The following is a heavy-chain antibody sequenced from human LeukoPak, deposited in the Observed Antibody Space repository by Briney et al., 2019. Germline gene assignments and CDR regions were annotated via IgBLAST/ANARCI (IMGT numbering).Heavy chain of an antibody. CDR2: ISSSSSTI. D-gene: IGHD1-26*01. J-gene: IGHJ4*02. CDR1: GFTFSSYS. Sequence: GGSLRLSCAASGFTFSSYSMNWVRQAPGKGLEWVSYISSSSSTIYYADSVKGRFTISRDNAKNSLYLQVNSLRDEDTAVYYCARAKIVGAGRQYYFDYWGQGTLVTVSS. V-gene: IGHV3-48*02. CDR3: ARAKIVGAGRQYYFDY.